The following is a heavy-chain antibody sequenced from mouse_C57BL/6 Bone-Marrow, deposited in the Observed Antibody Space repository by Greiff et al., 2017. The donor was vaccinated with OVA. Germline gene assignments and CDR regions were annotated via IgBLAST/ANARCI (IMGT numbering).Heavy chain of an antibody. J-gene: IGHJ1*03. CDR3: ARHGSNPRWYFDV. D-gene: IGHD2-5*01. CDR1: GFTFSSYT. CDR2: ISGGGGNT. Sequence: EVMLVESGGGLVKPGGSLKLSCAASGFTFSSYTMSWVRQTPEKRLEWVATISGGGGNTYYPDSVTGRFTISRDNAKNTLYLQMSSLRSEDTALYYCARHGSNPRWYFDVWGTGTTVTVSS. V-gene: IGHV5-9*01.